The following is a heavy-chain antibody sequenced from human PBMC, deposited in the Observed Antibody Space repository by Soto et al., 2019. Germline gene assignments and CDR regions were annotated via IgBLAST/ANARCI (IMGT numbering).Heavy chain of an antibody. CDR3: ARAMVRGKNYYGMDV. CDR1: GHSFTIYW. Sequence: GESLKISCKCSGHSFTIYWIGWVRQMPGKGLECMGIIYPGDSDTRYSPSFQGQVTISADKSISTAYLQWSSLKASDTAMYYCARAMVRGKNYYGMDVWGQGTTVTVSS. CDR2: IYPGDSDT. J-gene: IGHJ6*02. V-gene: IGHV5-51*01. D-gene: IGHD3-10*01.